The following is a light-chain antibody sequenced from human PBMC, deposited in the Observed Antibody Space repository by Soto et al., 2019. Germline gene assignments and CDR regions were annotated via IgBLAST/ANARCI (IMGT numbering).Light chain of an antibody. V-gene: IGKV3-11*01. CDR3: QQRSNWPPYFT. CDR1: QSVSSY. Sequence: EIVLTQSAATLSLSPGERATLSCRASQSVSSYLAWYQQKPGQAPRLLIYDASNRATGIPARFSGSGSGTDFTLTISSLEPEDCAVYYCQQRSNWPPYFTFGPGTKVDIK. CDR2: DAS. J-gene: IGKJ3*01.